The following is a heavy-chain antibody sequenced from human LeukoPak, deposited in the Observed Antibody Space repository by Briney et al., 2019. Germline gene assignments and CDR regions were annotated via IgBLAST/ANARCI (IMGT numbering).Heavy chain of an antibody. D-gene: IGHD6-13*01. Sequence: PGGSLRLSCAASGFTFSSYWMSWVRQAPGKGLEWVANIKQDGSEKYYVDSVKGRFTISRDNAKNSLYLQMNSLRAEDTAVYYCATLEIAAAGPFDYWGQGTLVTVSS. CDR2: IKQDGSEK. V-gene: IGHV3-7*01. CDR3: ATLEIAAAGPFDY. J-gene: IGHJ4*02. CDR1: GFTFSSYW.